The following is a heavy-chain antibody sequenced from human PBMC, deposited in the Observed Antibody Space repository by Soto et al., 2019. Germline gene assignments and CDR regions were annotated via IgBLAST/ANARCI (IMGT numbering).Heavy chain of an antibody. CDR1: GFTFSGHC. CDR2: IGYDGSRE. Sequence: SLTLSCAASGFTFSGHCMPWVRQAPGKGLEWVAGIGYDGSREFYADSVKGRFSISRDNSKNTLYLQMNNLSAEDTAIFYCMRFSEQTFDYWGQGTLVTVS. CDR3: MRFSEQTFDY. V-gene: IGHV3-33*01. J-gene: IGHJ4*02.